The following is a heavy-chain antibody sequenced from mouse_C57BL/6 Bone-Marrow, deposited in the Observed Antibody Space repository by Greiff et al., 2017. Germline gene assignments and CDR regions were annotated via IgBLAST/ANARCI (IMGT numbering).Heavy chain of an antibody. CDR3: ARRVYSNSFDY. CDR1: GYTFTSYW. CDR2: IYPGSGST. D-gene: IGHD2-5*01. V-gene: IGHV1-55*01. J-gene: IGHJ2*01. Sequence: QVQLQQPGAEFVKPGASVKMSCKASGYTFTSYWITWVKQRPGQGLEWIGDIYPGSGSTNYNEKFKCKATLTVDTSSSTAYMQLSSLTSEDSAVYYCARRVYSNSFDYWGQGTTRTVSS.